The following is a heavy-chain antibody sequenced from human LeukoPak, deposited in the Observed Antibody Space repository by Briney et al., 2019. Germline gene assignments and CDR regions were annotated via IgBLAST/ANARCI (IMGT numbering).Heavy chain of an antibody. D-gene: IGHD3-22*01. V-gene: IGHV3-23*01. CDR2: ISGSGGST. Sequence: GGSLRLSCAASGFTFSSYSMNWVRQAPGKGLGWVSAISGSGGSTYYADSVKGRFTISRDNSKNTLYLQMNSLRAEDTAVYYCAKDPYYDSSGDDYWGQGTLVTVSS. J-gene: IGHJ4*02. CDR3: AKDPYYDSSGDDY. CDR1: GFTFSSYS.